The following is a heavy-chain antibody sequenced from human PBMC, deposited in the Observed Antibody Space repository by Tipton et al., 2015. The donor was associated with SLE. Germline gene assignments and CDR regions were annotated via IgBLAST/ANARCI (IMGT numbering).Heavy chain of an antibody. Sequence: GLVKPSETLSLTCDVHGGSFSGYYWNWIRQSPGKGLEWIGEINRRGTTNYITSLKSRVTISLDTSKNQFSLSWKSGTAADTALYYCARGFGTSFKRAFDIWGQGTLVTVSS. CDR1: GGSFSGYY. CDR2: INRRGTT. D-gene: IGHD4-23*01. J-gene: IGHJ3*02. CDR3: ARGFGTSFKRAFDI. V-gene: IGHV4-34*01.